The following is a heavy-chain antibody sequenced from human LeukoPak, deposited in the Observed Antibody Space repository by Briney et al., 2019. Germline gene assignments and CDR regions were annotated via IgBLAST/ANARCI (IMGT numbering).Heavy chain of an antibody. Sequence: GGSLRLSCAASGFTFDDYGMSWVRQAPGKGLEWVSGINWNGGSTGYADSVKGRFTISRDNAKNSLYLQMNGLRAEDTAVYYCARGDCSSTNCFSDYWGQGALVTVSS. CDR2: INWNGGST. D-gene: IGHD2-2*01. CDR1: GFTFDDYG. V-gene: IGHV3-20*04. J-gene: IGHJ4*02. CDR3: ARGDCSSTNCFSDY.